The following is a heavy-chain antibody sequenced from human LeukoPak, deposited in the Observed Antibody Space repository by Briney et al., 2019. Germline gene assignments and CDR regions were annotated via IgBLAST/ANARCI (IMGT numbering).Heavy chain of an antibody. CDR2: MKPNSGNT. V-gene: IGHV1-8*01. Sequence: GASVKVSCKASRYTFTSYDINWVRQATAHGREWMGWMKPNSGNTSSAQTFQSRVTMARNTPISTAYIELSSLRSEDTAVYYCARGGYSYGYVPDYWGQGTLVTVSS. CDR3: ARGGYSYGYVPDY. J-gene: IGHJ4*02. D-gene: IGHD5-18*01. CDR1: RYTFTSYD.